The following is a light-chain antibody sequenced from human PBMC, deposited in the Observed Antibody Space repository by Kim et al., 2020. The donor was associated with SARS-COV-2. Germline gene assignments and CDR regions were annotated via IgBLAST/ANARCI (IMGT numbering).Light chain of an antibody. Sequence: SASVGDRVPITCRASQSISNWLAWYQQKPGKAPKLLIYKTSSLESGVPSRFSGSGSGTEFTLTISSLQPDDSASYFCQQYNSWPYTFGQGTKLEI. J-gene: IGKJ2*01. CDR1: QSISNW. CDR2: KTS. V-gene: IGKV1-5*03. CDR3: QQYNSWPYT.